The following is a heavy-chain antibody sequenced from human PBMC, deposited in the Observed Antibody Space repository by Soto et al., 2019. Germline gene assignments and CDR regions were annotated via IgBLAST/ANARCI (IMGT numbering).Heavy chain of an antibody. D-gene: IGHD6-19*01. Sequence: GGSLRLSCAAPGFTFSSYSMNWVRQAPGKGLEWLSYSSSSSSTIYYASSVKGLFTISRDNTKNSQYLKINSLSDEDTAVYYCARDSPRIAVAGTFDYWGQGTLVTVYS. CDR1: GFTFSSYS. V-gene: IGHV3-48*02. J-gene: IGHJ4*02. CDR2: SSSSSSTI. CDR3: ARDSPRIAVAGTFDY.